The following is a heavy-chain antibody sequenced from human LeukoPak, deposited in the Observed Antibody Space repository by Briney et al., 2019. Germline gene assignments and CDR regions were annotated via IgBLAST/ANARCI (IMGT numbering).Heavy chain of an antibody. CDR1: GYSISSGYY. J-gene: IGHJ5*02. V-gene: IGHV4-61*01. Sequence: PSETLSLTCSVSGYSISSGYYWSWTRQPPGKGLEWIGYIYYSGSTNYNPSLKSRVTISVDTSKNQFSLKLSSVTAADTAVYYCARGPRPPVWFGELLGDNWFDPWGQGTLVTVSS. D-gene: IGHD3-10*01. CDR2: IYYSGST. CDR3: ARGPRPPVWFGELLGDNWFDP.